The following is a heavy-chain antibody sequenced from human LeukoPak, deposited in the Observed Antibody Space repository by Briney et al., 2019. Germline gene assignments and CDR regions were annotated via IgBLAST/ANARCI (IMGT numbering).Heavy chain of an antibody. J-gene: IGHJ5*02. D-gene: IGHD5-18*01. CDR3: AGTAMVNNWFDP. CDR1: GGSISSYY. CDR2: IYYSGST. Sequence: SETLSLTCTVSGGSISSYYWSWIRQPPGKGLEWIGYIYYSGSTNYNPSLESRVSISVDTFKNQFSLRLSSVTAADTAVYYCAGTAMVNNWFDPWGQGTLVTVSS. V-gene: IGHV4-59*01.